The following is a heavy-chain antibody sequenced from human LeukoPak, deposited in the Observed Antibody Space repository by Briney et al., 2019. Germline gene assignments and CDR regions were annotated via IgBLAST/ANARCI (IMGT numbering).Heavy chain of an antibody. CDR2: ISGSGGST. J-gene: IGHJ4*02. CDR3: AKDQIVVVPAAIGLLDY. D-gene: IGHD2-2*01. V-gene: IGHV3-23*01. CDR1: GFTFSSYA. Sequence: GSLRLSCAASGFTFSSYAMSWVRQAPGKGLEWVSAISGSGGSTYYADSVKGRFTISRDNSKNTLYLQMNSLRAEDTAVYYCAKDQIVVVPAAIGLLDYWGQGTLVTVSS.